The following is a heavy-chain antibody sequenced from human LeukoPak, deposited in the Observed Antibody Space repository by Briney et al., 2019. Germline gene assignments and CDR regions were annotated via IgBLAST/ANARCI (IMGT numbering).Heavy chain of an antibody. D-gene: IGHD3-9*01. Sequence: ASVKVSCKASGYTFTSYGISWVRQAPGQGLEWMGWISAYNGNTNYAQKLQGRVTMTTDTSTSTAYMELSRLRSDDTAVYYCARPPVRYFEGLDAFDIWGQGTMVTVSS. V-gene: IGHV1-18*01. CDR2: ISAYNGNT. CDR3: ARPPVRYFEGLDAFDI. J-gene: IGHJ3*02. CDR1: GYTFTSYG.